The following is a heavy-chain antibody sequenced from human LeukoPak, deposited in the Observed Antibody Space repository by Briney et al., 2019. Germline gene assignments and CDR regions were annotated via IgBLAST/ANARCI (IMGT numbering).Heavy chain of an antibody. CDR1: GYIFTDYY. CDR2: INPNSGGT. CDR3: AKSQYSFGAGSTRPLFDY. V-gene: IGHV1-2*02. D-gene: IGHD3-10*01. J-gene: IGHJ4*02. Sequence: ASVKVSCKASGYIFTDYYIHWVRQARGQGLEWMGWINPNSGGTYFSQRFEARVTLTRDTYINTGYMEMRGLTSDDTAIYYCAKSQYSFGAGSTRPLFDYWGQGTLVTVSS.